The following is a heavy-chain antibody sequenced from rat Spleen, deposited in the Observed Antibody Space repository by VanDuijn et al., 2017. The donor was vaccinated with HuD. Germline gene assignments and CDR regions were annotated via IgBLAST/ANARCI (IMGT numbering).Heavy chain of an antibody. D-gene: IGHD1-11*01. J-gene: IGHJ2*01. V-gene: IGHV5-29*01. CDR1: GFTFSHYG. CDR2: LSYDGHTT. Sequence: EVQLVESGGDLVQPGRSLKLTCAASGFTFSHYGMAWVCQAPTKGLEWVATLSYDGHTTYYRDSVKGRFTISRDIAKSTLYLQMDSLGSEDTAPYYCARRHYGYTDYFDYWGQGVMVTVSS. CDR3: ARRHYGYTDYFDY.